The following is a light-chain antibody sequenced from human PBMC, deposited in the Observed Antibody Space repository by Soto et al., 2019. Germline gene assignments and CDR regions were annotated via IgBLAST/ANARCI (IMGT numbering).Light chain of an antibody. Sequence: DIQMTQSPSSLSASLGDRVNISCRPSQRIGNYLNWYQQRPGRAPNLLIYAASTLQSGVPSRFSGSKSGTTFTLTIGSLQPEDSAIYFCQHSYTTPWTFGQGTKVDIK. J-gene: IGKJ1*01. V-gene: IGKV1-39*01. CDR3: QHSYTTPWT. CDR1: QRIGNY. CDR2: AAS.